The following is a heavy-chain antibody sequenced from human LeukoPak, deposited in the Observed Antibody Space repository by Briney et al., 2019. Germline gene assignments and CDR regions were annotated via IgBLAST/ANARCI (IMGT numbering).Heavy chain of an antibody. CDR1: GGSFSGYY. V-gene: IGHV4-34*01. CDR3: ARTAVTEDY. CDR2: INHSGST. D-gene: IGHD4-17*01. Sequence: SETLSLTCAVYGGSFSGYYWSWIRQPPGKGLEWIGEINHSGSTNYNPSLKSQVTISVDTSKNQFSLKLSSVTAADTAVYYCARTAVTEDYWGQGTLVTVSS. J-gene: IGHJ4*02.